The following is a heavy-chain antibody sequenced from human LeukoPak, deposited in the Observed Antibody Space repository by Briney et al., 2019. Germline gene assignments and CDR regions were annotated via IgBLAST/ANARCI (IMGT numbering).Heavy chain of an antibody. J-gene: IGHJ5*02. D-gene: IGHD2-21*01. CDR1: GFTFSDYY. CDR2: ISSSGSTV. CDR3: ARDRILWAYNWFDP. V-gene: IGHV3-11*01. Sequence: PGGSLRLSCAASGFTFSDYYMSWIRQAPGKGLEWVSYISSSGSTVYYADSVKGRFTISRDNAKNSLYLQMNSLRAEDTAVYYCARDRILWAYNWFDPWGQGTLVTVSS.